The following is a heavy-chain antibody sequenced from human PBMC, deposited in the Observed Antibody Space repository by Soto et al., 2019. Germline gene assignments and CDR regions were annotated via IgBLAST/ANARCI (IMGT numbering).Heavy chain of an antibody. Sequence: QVQLQESGPGLVKPSQTLSLTCTVSGGSISSGGYYWSWIRQHPGKGLEWIGNIYYSGSTYYNPSLKSRVTVSVDTSKNQFSLKLSAVTAADTAVYYCARGGCSSTSCYVGRDYFDYWGQGTLVTVSS. CDR1: GGSISSGGYY. CDR2: IYYSGST. V-gene: IGHV4-31*03. D-gene: IGHD2-2*01. J-gene: IGHJ4*02. CDR3: ARGGCSSTSCYVGRDYFDY.